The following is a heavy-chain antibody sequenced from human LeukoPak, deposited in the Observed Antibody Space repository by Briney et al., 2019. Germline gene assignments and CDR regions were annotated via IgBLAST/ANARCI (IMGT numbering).Heavy chain of an antibody. CDR3: ARDTYSRVCHYYFDY. V-gene: IGHV3-33*01. D-gene: IGHD6-13*01. Sequence: GGSLRPSCAASGFTFSSYGMHWVRQAPGNGLGWVAVLWYDGSNKYYADSVKGRFTISKDNSKNTLYLQMNTLRAEDTAVYYCARDTYSRVCHYYFDYWGQGTLVTVSS. J-gene: IGHJ4*02. CDR2: LWYDGSNK. CDR1: GFTFSSYG.